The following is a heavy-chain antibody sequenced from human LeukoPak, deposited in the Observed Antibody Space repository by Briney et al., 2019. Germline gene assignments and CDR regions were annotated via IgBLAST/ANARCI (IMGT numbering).Heavy chain of an antibody. CDR3: ARDFTYYDILTGYYRLYYFDY. Sequence: SETLSLTCTVSGGSISSYYWSWIRQPAGKGLEWIGRIYTSGSTNYNPSLKSRVTMSVDTSKNRFSLKLSSVTAADTAVYYCARDFTYYDILTGYYRLYYFDYWGQGTLVTVSS. J-gene: IGHJ4*02. CDR2: IYTSGST. V-gene: IGHV4-4*07. CDR1: GGSISSYY. D-gene: IGHD3-9*01.